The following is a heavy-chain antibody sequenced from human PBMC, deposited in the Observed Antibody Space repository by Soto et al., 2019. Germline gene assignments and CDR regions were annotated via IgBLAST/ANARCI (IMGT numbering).Heavy chain of an antibody. CDR3: ARDDDYFFYY. Sequence: SETLSLTCTVSGGSISSYYWSWIRQPPGKGLEWIGYIYYSGSTNYNPSLKSRVTISVDTSKNQFSLKLSSVTAADTAVYYCARDDDYFFYYWGKGSLVTVSS. CDR2: IYYSGST. J-gene: IGHJ4*02. V-gene: IGHV4-59*01. CDR1: GGSISSYY. D-gene: IGHD1-1*01.